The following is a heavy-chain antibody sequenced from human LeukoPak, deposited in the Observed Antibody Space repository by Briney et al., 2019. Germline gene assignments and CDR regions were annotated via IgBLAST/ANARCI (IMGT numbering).Heavy chain of an antibody. CDR3: ATYRQVLLPFES. D-gene: IGHD2-8*02. CDR1: GFTFSTFA. V-gene: IGHV3-23*01. J-gene: IGHJ4*02. Sequence: GGSLRLSCAASGFTFSTFAMVWVRQPPGKGLEWVSSIFPSGGEIHYADSVRGRFAISRDNSKSTLSLQMNSLRAEDTAIYYCATYRQVLLPFESWGQGTLVTVSS. CDR2: IFPSGGEI.